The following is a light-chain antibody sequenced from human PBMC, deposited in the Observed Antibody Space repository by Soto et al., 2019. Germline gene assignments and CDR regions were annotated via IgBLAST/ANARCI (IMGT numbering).Light chain of an antibody. J-gene: IGKJ2*01. CDR2: GAS. V-gene: IGKV3-20*01. Sequence: DIVLTQSPGTVSLSPGERATLSCRASQSVSSSYLAWYQQKPGQAPRLLIFGASIRATGIPDRFSGSGSGTDCTLTISRLEPEDFAVYYCQQYDSSPYTFGQGNKLEI. CDR3: QQYDSSPYT. CDR1: QSVSSSY.